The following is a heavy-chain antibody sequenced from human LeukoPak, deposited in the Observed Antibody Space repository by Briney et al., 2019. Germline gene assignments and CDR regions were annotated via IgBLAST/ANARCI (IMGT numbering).Heavy chain of an antibody. CDR2: IYYSGST. V-gene: IGHV4-59*01. CDR1: GGSISSYY. Sequence: KPSETLSLTCTVSGGSISSYYWSWIRQPPGKGLEWIGYIYYSGSTNYNPSLKSRVTISVDTSKNQFSLKLSSVTAVDTAVYYCARAAIAAAGQAFNWFDPWGQGTLVTVSS. CDR3: ARAAIAAAGQAFNWFDP. J-gene: IGHJ5*02. D-gene: IGHD6-13*01.